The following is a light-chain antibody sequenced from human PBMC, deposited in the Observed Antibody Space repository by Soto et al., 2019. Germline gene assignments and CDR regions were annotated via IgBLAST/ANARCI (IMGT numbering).Light chain of an antibody. V-gene: IGKV3-11*01. CDR3: QVRTNWSIA. Sequence: EILLTQSPATLSLSPGERATLSCRASQSVSSYLAWYQQKPGQAPRFLIYDASNRATGIPARFSGSGSGTDFTLTINNLEPEDFAVYYCQVRTNWSIAFGRGTRLEIK. CDR1: QSVSSY. CDR2: DAS. J-gene: IGKJ5*01.